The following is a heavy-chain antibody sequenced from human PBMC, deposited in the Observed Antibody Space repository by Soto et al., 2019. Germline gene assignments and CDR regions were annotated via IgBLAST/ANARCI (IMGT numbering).Heavy chain of an antibody. J-gene: IGHJ3*02. V-gene: IGHV1-18*01. CDR3: ATSTARGSNALDI. CDR1: GYTFTSYG. Sequence: ASVKVSCKASGYTFTSYGISWVRQAPGQGLERMGRINACSGNTNYTQKLQGRVTMTRDTSTSTVYMELSSLRSEDTAVYYCATSTARGSNALDIWGQGTMVTVSS. CDR2: INACSGNT. D-gene: IGHD6-25*01.